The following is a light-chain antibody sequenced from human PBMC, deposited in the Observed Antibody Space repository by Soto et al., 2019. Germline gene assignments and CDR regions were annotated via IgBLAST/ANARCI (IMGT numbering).Light chain of an antibody. CDR1: SSDVGRYNF. J-gene: IGLJ1*01. CDR2: DVT. Sequence: QSVLTQPPSASGSPGQSVTISCTGTSSDVGRYNFVSWYQHHPGKAPKLLIYDVTKRPSGVPDRFSGSKSGNTASLTVSGLQAEDEDDYYGDSYVGSNNHVFGTGTKVTVL. CDR3: DSYVGSNNHV. V-gene: IGLV2-8*01.